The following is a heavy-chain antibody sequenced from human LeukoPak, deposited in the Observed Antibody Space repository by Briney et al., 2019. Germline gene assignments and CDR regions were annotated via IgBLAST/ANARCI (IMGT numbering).Heavy chain of an antibody. Sequence: GGSLRLSCAASGFTFSSYSMNWVRQAPGKGLEWVAVISYDGSNKYYADSVKGRFTISRDNSKNTLYLQMNSLRTEDTAVYYCARDRPRDGDYGDYGGTSGAFDIWGQGTMVTVSS. V-gene: IGHV3-30*03. CDR2: ISYDGSNK. J-gene: IGHJ3*02. CDR1: GFTFSSYS. CDR3: ARDRPRDGDYGDYGGTSGAFDI. D-gene: IGHD4-17*01.